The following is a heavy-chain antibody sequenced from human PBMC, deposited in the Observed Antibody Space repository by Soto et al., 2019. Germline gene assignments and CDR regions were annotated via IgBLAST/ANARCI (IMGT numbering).Heavy chain of an antibody. CDR3: AKDIAPARGRPRCRPAFDY. Sequence: PGGSLRLSCAASGFTFSSYAMSWVRQAPGKGLEWVSAISGSGGSTYYADSVKGRFTISRDNSKNTLYLQMNSLRAEDTAVYYGAKDIAPARGRPRCRPAFDYWGQGTLVTVSS. J-gene: IGHJ4*02. CDR2: ISGSGGST. CDR1: GFTFSSYA. V-gene: IGHV3-23*01. D-gene: IGHD4-17*01.